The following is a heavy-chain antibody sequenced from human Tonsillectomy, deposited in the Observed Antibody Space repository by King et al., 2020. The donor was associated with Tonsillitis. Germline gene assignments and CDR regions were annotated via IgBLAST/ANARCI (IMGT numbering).Heavy chain of an antibody. CDR1: GFTFSTYA. V-gene: IGHV3-23*04. Sequence: VQLVESGGGLVQPGGSLRLSCAASGFTFSTYAMSWVRQAPGKGLEWVSAIRDTGGSTYYADSVKGRFTISRDNSNNALYLQMNSLRTEDTAVYSCAKGGPDFWSGYLPYFDYWGQGTLVTVSS. D-gene: IGHD3-3*01. J-gene: IGHJ4*02. CDR2: IRDTGGST. CDR3: AKGGPDFWSGYLPYFDY.